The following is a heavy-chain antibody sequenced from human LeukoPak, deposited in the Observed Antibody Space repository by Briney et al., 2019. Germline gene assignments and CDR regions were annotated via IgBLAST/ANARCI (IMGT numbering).Heavy chain of an antibody. CDR2: INHSGYT. V-gene: IGHV4-34*01. J-gene: IGHJ4*02. CDR3: TRAVAGHPD. D-gene: IGHD6-19*01. Sequence: PSETLSLTRAVSGVAFSNYYWSWVRQSPRKGLEWIGEINHSGYTNYNPSLKSRVTMPIDTSKNQFSLMLTSVTAADTAVYYCTRAVAGHPDWGQGTLVTVSS. CDR1: GVAFSNYY.